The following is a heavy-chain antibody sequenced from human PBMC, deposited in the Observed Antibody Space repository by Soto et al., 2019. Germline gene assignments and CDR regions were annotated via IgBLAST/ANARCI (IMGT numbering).Heavy chain of an antibody. D-gene: IGHD6-13*01. CDR3: ARVSAIAAAGSYYYYYYGMDV. Sequence: SVKASCKASGGTFSSYAISWVRQAPGQGLEWMGGIIPIFGTANYAQKFQGRVTITADESTSTAYMELSSLRSEDTAVYYCARVSAIAAAGSYYYYYYGMDVWGQGTTVTVSS. J-gene: IGHJ6*02. V-gene: IGHV1-69*13. CDR1: GGTFSSYA. CDR2: IIPIFGTA.